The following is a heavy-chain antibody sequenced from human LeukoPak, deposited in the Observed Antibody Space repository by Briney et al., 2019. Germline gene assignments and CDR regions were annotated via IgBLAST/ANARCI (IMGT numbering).Heavy chain of an antibody. CDR3: ARPECSSTSCYKAY. CDR2: INPNSGGT. J-gene: IGHJ4*02. Sequence: GASVKVSCKASGYTFTSYYMHWVRQAPGQGLEWMGWINPNSGGTNYAQKFQGRVTMTRDTSISTAYMELSRLRSDDTAVYYCARPECSSTSCYKAYWGQGTLVTVSS. D-gene: IGHD2-2*02. CDR1: GYTFTSYY. V-gene: IGHV1-2*02.